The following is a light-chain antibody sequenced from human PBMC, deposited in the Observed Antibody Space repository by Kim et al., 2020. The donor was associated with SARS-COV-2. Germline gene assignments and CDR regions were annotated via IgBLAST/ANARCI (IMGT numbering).Light chain of an antibody. J-gene: IGKJ5*01. CDR2: DAS. CDR3: QQFSIHPLT. CDR1: QGIGRA. V-gene: IGKV1-13*02. Sequence: AIQLTQSPSSLSASVGDRVTITCRASQGIGRALGWYQQKPGKAPKLVIYDASTLQSGVPSRFSGSGSGTDFTLTISSLQADDFATYYCQQFSIHPLTFGQGTRLEI.